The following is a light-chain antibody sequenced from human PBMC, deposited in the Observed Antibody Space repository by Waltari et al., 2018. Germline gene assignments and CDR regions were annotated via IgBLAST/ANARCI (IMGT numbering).Light chain of an antibody. CDR2: WAS. J-gene: IGKJ1*01. CDR1: QSVLYSSNNKNY. V-gene: IGKV4-1*01. Sequence: IVMTQSPDSLAVSLGERATINCKSSQSVLYSSNNKNYLAWYQQKTGQPPKLLIYWASTRESGVPDRFSGSGSGTDFTLTISSLQAEDVAVYYCQQYYSTPPTFGQGTKVEIK. CDR3: QQYYSTPPT.